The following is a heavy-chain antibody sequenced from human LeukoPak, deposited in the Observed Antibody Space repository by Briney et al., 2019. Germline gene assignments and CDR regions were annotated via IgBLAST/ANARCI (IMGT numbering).Heavy chain of an antibody. J-gene: IGHJ5*02. CDR1: GGSISSGGYS. V-gene: IGHV4-30-4*07. Sequence: PSETLSLTCAVSGGSISSGGYSWSWIRQPPGKGLEWIGYIYYSGSTYYNPSLRSRVTISVDTSKNQFSLQLNSVTPEDTAVYYCAREEYARQWPKNSFDPWGQGTLVTVSS. CDR3: AREEYARQWPKNSFDP. CDR2: IYYSGST. D-gene: IGHD6-19*01.